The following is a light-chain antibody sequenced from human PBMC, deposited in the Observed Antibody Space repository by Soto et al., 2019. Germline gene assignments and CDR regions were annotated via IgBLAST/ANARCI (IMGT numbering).Light chain of an antibody. Sequence: QSVLTQPPSASGTPGQRVTISCSGSSSNIGTNFVYWYQQLPGTAPKLLIYTNNQRPSGVPDRFSGSKYGTSASLAISGRRSEDEADYYCATWDDTLSAVLFGGGTKLTVL. V-gene: IGLV1-47*01. J-gene: IGLJ2*01. CDR1: SSNIGTNF. CDR3: ATWDDTLSAVL. CDR2: TNN.